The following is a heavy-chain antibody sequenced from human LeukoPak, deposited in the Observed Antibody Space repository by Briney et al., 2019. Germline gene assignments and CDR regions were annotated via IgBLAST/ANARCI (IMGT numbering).Heavy chain of an antibody. CDR1: GGSISSYY. CDR2: IYYSGST. CDR3: ARSASGYYYYYVDV. Sequence: SETLSLTCTVSGGSISSYYWSWIRQPPGKGLEWIGYIYYSGSTNYNPSLKSRVTISVDTSKNQFSLKLSSVTAADTAVYYCARSASGYYYYYVDVWGKGTTVTVSS. V-gene: IGHV4-59*01. D-gene: IGHD6-25*01. J-gene: IGHJ6*03.